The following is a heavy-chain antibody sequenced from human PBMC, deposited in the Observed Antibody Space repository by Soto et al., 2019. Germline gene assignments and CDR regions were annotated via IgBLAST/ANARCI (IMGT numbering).Heavy chain of an antibody. CDR1: GGSISSSTYY. V-gene: IGHV4-39*07. D-gene: IGHD3-3*01. J-gene: IGHJ6*02. CDR3: AKASIWSGSYGMDV. CDR2: FFIGGST. Sequence: TSETLSLTCTVSGGSISSSTYYWGWMRQPPGKGLEWIASFFIGGSTYYNPSLKSRVTISVDTSKNQFSLKLSSVTAADTAVYYCAKASIWSGSYGMDVWGQGTTVTVSS.